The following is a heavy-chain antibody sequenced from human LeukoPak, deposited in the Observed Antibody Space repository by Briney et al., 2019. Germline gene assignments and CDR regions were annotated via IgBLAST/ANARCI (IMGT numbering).Heavy chain of an antibody. CDR3: VRGSYGAYDY. J-gene: IGHJ4*02. Sequence: GGSLRLSCAASGFTFSAYTMNWVRQAPGKGLEWVSSISTSSTYIYYADAVHGRFTVSRDNAKYSLYLQMNSLRAEDTAVYYCVRGSYGAYDYWGQGSLVTVSS. D-gene: IGHD4-17*01. V-gene: IGHV3-21*01. CDR2: ISTSSTYI. CDR1: GFTFSAYT.